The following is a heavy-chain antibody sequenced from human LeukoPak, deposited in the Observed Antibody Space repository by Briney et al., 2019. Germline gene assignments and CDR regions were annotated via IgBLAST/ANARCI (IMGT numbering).Heavy chain of an antibody. D-gene: IGHD2-2*01. CDR1: GFTFSSYS. V-gene: IGHV3-48*01. Sequence: GGSLRHSCAASGFTFSSYSMNWVRQAPGKGLEWVSYISSSRSTIYYADSVKGRFTISRDNAKNSLYLQMNSLRAEDTAVYYCAREYCSSTSCLYDYWGQGTLVTVSS. J-gene: IGHJ4*02. CDR3: AREYCSSTSCLYDY. CDR2: ISSSRSTI.